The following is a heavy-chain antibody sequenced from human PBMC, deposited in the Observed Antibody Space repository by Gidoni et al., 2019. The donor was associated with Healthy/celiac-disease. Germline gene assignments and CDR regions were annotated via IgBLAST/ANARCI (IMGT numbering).Heavy chain of an antibody. Sequence: QVHLVQSGAAVKKPGSSVTVSCQSSGCTFSSYAISWVRQAPGQGLEWMGGIIPIFGTANYAQKFQGRVTITADESTSTAYMELSSLRSEDTAVYYCARGATVAFYYYYGMDVWGQGTTVTVSS. J-gene: IGHJ6*02. CDR2: IIPIFGTA. CDR1: GCTFSSYA. CDR3: ARGATVAFYYYYGMDV. D-gene: IGHD4-17*01. V-gene: IGHV1-69*01.